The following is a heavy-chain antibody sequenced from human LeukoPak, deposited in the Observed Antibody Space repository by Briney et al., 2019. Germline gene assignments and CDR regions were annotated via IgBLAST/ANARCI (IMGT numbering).Heavy chain of an antibody. V-gene: IGHV3-7*01. D-gene: IGHD5-12*01. Sequence: GGSLRLSCAASGFTFSGYWMSWVRQAPGKGLEGGANLNKDGGEKYYMDSVTGRVTISRDNAKNSECMQMNRLGADETGVYYCARDLGTTGYDLLDPWGQGTLVTVSS. J-gene: IGHJ5*02. CDR3: ARDLGTTGYDLLDP. CDR2: LNKDGGEK. CDR1: GFTFSGYW.